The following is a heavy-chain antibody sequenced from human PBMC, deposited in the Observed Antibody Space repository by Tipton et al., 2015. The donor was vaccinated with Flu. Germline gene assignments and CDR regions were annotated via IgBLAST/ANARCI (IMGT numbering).Heavy chain of an antibody. CDR2: IYYRGNT. CDR3: ALSTTAHREFES. J-gene: IGHJ4*02. D-gene: IGHD1-1*01. CDR1: GDSISTSRYY. Sequence: GLVKPSDTLSLICTVSGDSISTSRYYWAWIRQAPGKGLEWIGSIYYRGNTYFNPSLMSRVTMSVDTSKNQFSLKLTSVTAADRAVYYCALSTTAHREFESWGQGTLVTVSS. V-gene: IGHV4-39*07.